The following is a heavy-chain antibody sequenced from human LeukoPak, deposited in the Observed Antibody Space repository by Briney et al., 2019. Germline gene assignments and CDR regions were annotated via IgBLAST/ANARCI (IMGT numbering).Heavy chain of an antibody. CDR2: IYYSGST. D-gene: IGHD2-15*01. J-gene: IGHJ5*02. V-gene: IGHV4-39*01. CDR3: AGALPDIVVVVAATRNWFDP. CDR1: GGSISSSSYY. Sequence: SETLSLTCTVSGGSISSSSYYWGWIRQPPGKGLEWIGSIYYSGSTYYNPSLKSRVTISVDTSKNQFSLKLSSVTAADTAVSYCAGALPDIVVVVAATRNWFDPWGQGTLVTVSS.